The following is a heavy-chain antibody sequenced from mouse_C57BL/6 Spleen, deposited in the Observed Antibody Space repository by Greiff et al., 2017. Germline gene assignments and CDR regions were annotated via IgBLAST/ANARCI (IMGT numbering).Heavy chain of an antibody. Sequence: QVQLQQPGAELVRPGSSVKLSCKASGYTFTSYWMHWVKQRTIQGLEWIGNIDPSDSETHYNQKFKDKATLTVDKSSSTAYMQLSSLTAADSAVYYWARWADDSNYGLFDYWGQGTTRTVSS. J-gene: IGHJ2*01. CDR2: IDPSDSET. CDR3: ARWADDSNYGLFDY. V-gene: IGHV1-52*01. D-gene: IGHD2-5*01. CDR1: GYTFTSYW.